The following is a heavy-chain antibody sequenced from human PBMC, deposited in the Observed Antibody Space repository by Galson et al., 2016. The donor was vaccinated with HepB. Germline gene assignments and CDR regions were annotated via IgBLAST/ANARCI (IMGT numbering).Heavy chain of an antibody. V-gene: IGHV3-64*01. J-gene: IGHJ6*03. CDR3: VRGGARGDFWSGDLYYYYMDV. Sequence: SLRLSCAASGFTFSTYTFHWVRQVPGKGLQYLSAINSNWDTTFYANSVKGRFTVSRDNSKKTLYLQMGSLRPEDMAIYYCVRGGARGDFWSGDLYYYYMDVWGKGTTVIVSS. CDR1: GFTFSTYT. D-gene: IGHD3-3*01. CDR2: INSNWDTT.